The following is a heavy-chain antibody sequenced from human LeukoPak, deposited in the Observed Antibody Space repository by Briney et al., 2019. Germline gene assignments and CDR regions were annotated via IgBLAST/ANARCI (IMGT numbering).Heavy chain of an antibody. CDR1: GGSISSSNW. D-gene: IGHD2-21*01. J-gene: IGHJ5*02. CDR3: ARSMVVIATRARQDNWFDP. Sequence: PSGTLSLTCAVSGGSISSSNWWSWVRQPPGKGLEWIGEIYHSGSTNYNPSLKSRVTISVDKSKNQFSLKLSSVTAADTAVYYCARSMVVIATRARQDNWFDPWGQGTLVTVSS. CDR2: IYHSGST. V-gene: IGHV4-4*02.